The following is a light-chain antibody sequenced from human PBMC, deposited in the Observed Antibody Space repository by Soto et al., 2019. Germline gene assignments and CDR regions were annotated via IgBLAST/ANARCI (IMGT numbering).Light chain of an antibody. V-gene: IGLV2-23*02. CDR1: SSDVGSYNL. J-gene: IGLJ1*01. CDR3: CSYAGSSTFLYV. Sequence: SALTQPASVSGSPGQSITISCTGTSSDVGSYNLVSWYQQHPGKAPKLMIYEVTKRPSGVSNRFSGSKSGNTASLTISGLQAEDEADYYCCSYAGSSTFLYVFRTGTKVTVL. CDR2: EVT.